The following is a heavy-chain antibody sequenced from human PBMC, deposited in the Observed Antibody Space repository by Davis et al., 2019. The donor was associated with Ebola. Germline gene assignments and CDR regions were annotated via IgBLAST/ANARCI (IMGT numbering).Heavy chain of an antibody. D-gene: IGHD3-10*01. V-gene: IGHV3-30-3*01. CDR2: TSYDGIKK. CDR1: VITFSSYA. J-gene: IGHJ5*02. CDR3: ARGKGADYFGSTNWFDP. Sequence: GESLKISCTDSVITFSSYAMTWVRQAPGKGLEWVAFTSYDGIKKSYADSLKGRFTISRDDSKSTLSLQMNSLRAEDSSVYYCARGKGADYFGSTNWFDPWGQGVLVTVSS.